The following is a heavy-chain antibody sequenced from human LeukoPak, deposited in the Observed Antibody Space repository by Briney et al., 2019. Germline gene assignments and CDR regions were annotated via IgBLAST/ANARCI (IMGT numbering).Heavy chain of an antibody. CDR3: ARDRYLAAAGYFDY. V-gene: IGHV3-30*04. J-gene: IGHJ4*02. Sequence: GRSLRLSCAASGFTFSSYAMHWVRQAPGKGLEWVAVISYDGSNKYYADSVKGRFTISRDNSKNTLYLQMNSLRAEDTAVYYCARDRYLAAAGYFDYWGQETLVTVSS. CDR2: ISYDGSNK. CDR1: GFTFSSYA. D-gene: IGHD6-13*01.